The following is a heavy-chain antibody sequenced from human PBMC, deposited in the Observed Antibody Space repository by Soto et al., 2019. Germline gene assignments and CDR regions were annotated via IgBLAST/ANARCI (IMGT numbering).Heavy chain of an antibody. V-gene: IGHV3-48*01. J-gene: IGHJ5*02. CDR2: ISSSSSTI. CDR1: GFTFSSYS. CDR3: ARDPYGDSYNWFDP. Sequence: GGSLRLSCAASGFTFSSYSMNWVRQAPGKGLEWVSYISSSSSTIYYADSVKGRFTISRDNAKNSLYLQMNSLRAEDTAVYYCARDPYGDSYNWFDPWGQGTLVTVSS. D-gene: IGHD4-17*01.